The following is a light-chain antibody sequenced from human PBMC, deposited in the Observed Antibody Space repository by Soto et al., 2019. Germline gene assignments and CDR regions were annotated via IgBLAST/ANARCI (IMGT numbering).Light chain of an antibody. CDR3: QQRNHYPLT. CDR1: QGIISH. J-gene: IGKJ4*02. CDR2: GAF. Sequence: DIQRTQSRSSLSASVGDRVTITCRSGQGIISHLNWYQQKAGKAAELMIHGAFTLQSGVPSRFSGSGSGTQLPLTISRLQSEDFATYYCQQRNHYPLTFRGGTKVDIK. V-gene: IGKV1-9*01.